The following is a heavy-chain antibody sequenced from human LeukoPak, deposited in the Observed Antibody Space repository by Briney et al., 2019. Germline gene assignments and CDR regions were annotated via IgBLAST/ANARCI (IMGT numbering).Heavy chain of an antibody. CDR1: GFTFSDYY. V-gene: IGHV3-11*04. CDR3: ARDSCSNGVCFDY. Sequence: TGGSLRLSCTASGFTFSDYYMSWIRQAPGKGLEWVSYISTSGSTIYYGDSVKGRFTISRDNAKNSLYLQMNSLRAEDTAVYYCARDSCSNGVCFDYWGHRTLVT. J-gene: IGHJ4*01. D-gene: IGHD2-8*01. CDR2: ISTSGSTI.